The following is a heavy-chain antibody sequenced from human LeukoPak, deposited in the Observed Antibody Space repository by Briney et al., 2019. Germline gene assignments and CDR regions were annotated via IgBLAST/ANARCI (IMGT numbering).Heavy chain of an antibody. Sequence: GGSLRLSCAASGFTFSSYAMHWVRQAPGKGLVWVSRINSDGSSTSYADSVKGRFTISRDNAKNTLYLQMNSLRAEDTAVYYCARGVDYYDSSGYYFGYWGQGTLVTVSS. V-gene: IGHV3-74*01. CDR3: ARGVDYYDSSGYYFGY. CDR2: INSDGSST. D-gene: IGHD3-22*01. CDR1: GFTFSSYA. J-gene: IGHJ4*02.